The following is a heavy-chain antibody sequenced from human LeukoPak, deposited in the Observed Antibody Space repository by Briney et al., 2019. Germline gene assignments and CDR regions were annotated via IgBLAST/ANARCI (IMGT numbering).Heavy chain of an antibody. CDR2: IIPIFGTA. D-gene: IGHD2-15*01. CDR3: ARSFILVTDCYYMDV. CDR1: GGTFSSYA. Sequence: SVKVSCKASGGTFSSYAISWGRQAPGQGLEWMGGIIPIFGTANYAQKFQGRVTITADESTSTAYMELSSLRSEDTAVYYCARSFILVTDCYYMDVWGKGTTVTVSS. J-gene: IGHJ6*03. V-gene: IGHV1-69*13.